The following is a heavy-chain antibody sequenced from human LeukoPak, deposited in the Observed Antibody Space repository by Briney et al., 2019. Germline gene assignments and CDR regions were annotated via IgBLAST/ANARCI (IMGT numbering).Heavy chain of an antibody. CDR1: GGSMSSYY. CDR2: IYYSGST. D-gene: IGHD5-24*01. J-gene: IGHJ4*02. V-gene: IGHV4-59*08. CDR3: ARGARAGYNLEPFDY. Sequence: SETLSLTCTVSGGSMSSYYWSWIRQPPGKGLEWIGYIYYSGSTKYNPSPKNRVTISVDTSKNQFSLKLSSVTAADTAVYYCARGARAGYNLEPFDYWGQGTLVTVSS.